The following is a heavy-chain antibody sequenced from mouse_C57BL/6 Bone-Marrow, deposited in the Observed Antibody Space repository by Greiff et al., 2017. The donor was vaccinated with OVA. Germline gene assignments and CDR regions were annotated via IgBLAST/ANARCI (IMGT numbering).Heavy chain of an antibody. CDR3: ARELPYFDY. Sequence: VQLQQPGAELVMPGASVKLSCKASGYTFTSYWMHWVKQRPGQGLEWIGEIDPSDSYTNYNQKFTGKSTLTVDNSSSTAYMQLSILTSEDSAVYYCARELPYFDYWGQGTTLTVSS. CDR1: GYTFTSYW. J-gene: IGHJ2*01. D-gene: IGHD2-1*01. CDR2: IDPSDSYT. V-gene: IGHV1-69*01.